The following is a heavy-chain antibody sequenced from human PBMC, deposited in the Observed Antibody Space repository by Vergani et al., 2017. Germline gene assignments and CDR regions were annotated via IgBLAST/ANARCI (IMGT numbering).Heavy chain of an antibody. V-gene: IGHV4-4*03. Sequence: QMQLQESGPGLVKPPGTLSLTCAVSGGSVSSSSWWSWVRQPPGKGLEWIGEIYHSGTTNFNPSLKSRVTMSIDKSKNQFSLKLNSMTAADTAVYYCTRGYGDYGADWGQGILVTVSS. CDR1: GGSVSSSSW. D-gene: IGHD4-17*01. CDR2: IYHSGTT. J-gene: IGHJ4*02. CDR3: TRGYGDYGAD.